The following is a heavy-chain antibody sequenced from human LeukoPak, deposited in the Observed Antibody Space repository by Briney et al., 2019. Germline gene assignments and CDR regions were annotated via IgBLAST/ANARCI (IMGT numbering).Heavy chain of an antibody. V-gene: IGHV4-59*01. CDR3: ARYRNEALFAFDI. CDR1: GDSISNCY. Sequence: SETLSLTCSVSGDSISNCYWSWIRQPPGKGLEWIGYIYYSGSTNYSPSLKSRVSISVDTSKNQFSLKLSSVTAADTAVYYCARYRNEALFAFDIWGQGTMVTVSS. J-gene: IGHJ3*02. D-gene: IGHD1-14*01. CDR2: IYYSGST.